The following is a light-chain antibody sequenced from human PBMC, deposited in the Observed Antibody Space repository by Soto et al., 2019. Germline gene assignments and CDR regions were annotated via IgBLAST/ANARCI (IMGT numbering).Light chain of an antibody. CDR1: SSDVGGYNY. CDR3: CSFAGSSTVV. J-gene: IGLJ2*01. Sequence: QSALTQPPSASGSPGQSVTISCTGTSSDVGGYNYVSWYQQHPGKAPKLMIYDVRKRPSGVPDRFSGSKSDNTASLTISGLQAEDEADYYCCSFAGSSTVVFGGGTKLTVL. V-gene: IGLV2-11*01. CDR2: DVR.